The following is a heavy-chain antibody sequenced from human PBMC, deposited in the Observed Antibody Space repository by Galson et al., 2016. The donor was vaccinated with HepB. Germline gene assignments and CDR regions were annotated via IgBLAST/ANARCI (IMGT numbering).Heavy chain of an antibody. J-gene: IGHJ4*02. CDR3: ARDISGDLGDY. CDR1: GFTFSGCW. V-gene: IGHV3-74*03. Sequence: SLRLSCAASGFTFSGCWMHWARQPPGKGLEWVSRINGDGRSTTYADSVKGRFTISRDNAKSTVHLQMNSLRAEDTAIYYCARDISGDLGDYWGQGTLVAVSS. CDR2: INGDGRST. D-gene: IGHD2-15*01.